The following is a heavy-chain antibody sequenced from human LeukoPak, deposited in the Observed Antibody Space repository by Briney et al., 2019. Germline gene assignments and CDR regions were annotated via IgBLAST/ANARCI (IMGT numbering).Heavy chain of an antibody. CDR1: GFTFTSYR. V-gene: IGHV3-74*01. D-gene: IGHD1-26*01. J-gene: IGHJ4*02. CDR2: INSDGSNT. CDR3: ACLSWGLGDDY. Sequence: GGSLRLSCAASGFTFTSYRMHWVRQVPGKGLVWLSRINSDGSNTNYADSVQGRFTISRDNAKNTLYLQMNSLRAEDTAVYYCACLSWGLGDDYWGQGTLVTVSS.